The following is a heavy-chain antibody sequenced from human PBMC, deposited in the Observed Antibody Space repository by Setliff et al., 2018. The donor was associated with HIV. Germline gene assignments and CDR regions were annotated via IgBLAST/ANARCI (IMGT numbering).Heavy chain of an antibody. CDR1: GYSISSGYY. CDR2: IYHSGST. CDR3: ARHFTWPREGGVFGY. V-gene: IGHV4-38-2*01. J-gene: IGHJ4*02. Sequence: SETLSLTCAVSGYSISSGYYWGWIRQPPGKGLEWIGSIYHSGSTYNNPSLKSRVTISVDTSKNHFSLKLSSVTAADTAVYYCARHFTWPREGGVFGYWGQGTLVTVSS. D-gene: IGHD3-16*01.